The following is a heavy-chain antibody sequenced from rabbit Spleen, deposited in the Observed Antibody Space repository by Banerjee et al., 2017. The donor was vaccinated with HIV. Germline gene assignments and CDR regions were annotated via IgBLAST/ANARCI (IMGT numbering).Heavy chain of an antibody. J-gene: IGHJ6*01. CDR3: ARDTGTSFSSYGMDL. V-gene: IGHV1S40*01. Sequence: QSLEESGEDLVKPGASLTLTCTASGFSFSSNDYMCWVRQPPGKGLEWIVCIYAGSYGTTYFASWAKGRFPISKTSSTTVTLQMTSLTAADTATYFCARDTGTSFSSYGMDLWGQGTLVTVS. CDR1: GFSFSSNDY. D-gene: IGHD8-1*01. CDR2: IYAGSYGTT.